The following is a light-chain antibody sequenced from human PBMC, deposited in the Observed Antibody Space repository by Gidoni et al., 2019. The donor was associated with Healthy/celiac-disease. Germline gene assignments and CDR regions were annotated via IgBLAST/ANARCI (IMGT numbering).Light chain of an antibody. V-gene: IGKV1-39*01. CDR3: QQSYSTPPT. Sequence: DIQMTQSPSSLSASVGDRVTITCRASQSISSYLTWYQQKPGKAPNLLIYAASSLQSGVPSRFSGSGSRTDFTLTISSLQPEDFATYYCQQSYSTPPTFGQGTKVEIK. CDR2: AAS. J-gene: IGKJ1*01. CDR1: QSISSY.